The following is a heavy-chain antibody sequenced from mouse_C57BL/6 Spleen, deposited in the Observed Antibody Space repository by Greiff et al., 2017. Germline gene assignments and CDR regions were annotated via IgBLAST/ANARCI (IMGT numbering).Heavy chain of an antibody. J-gene: IGHJ4*01. CDR1: GYAFSSSW. CDR3: ARSYGSSYDYAMCD. CDR2: IYPGDGDT. Sequence: QVQLQQSGPELVKPGASVKISCKASGYAFSSSWMNWVKQRPGKGLEWIGRIYPGDGDTNYNGKFKGKATLTADKSSSTAYMQLSSLTSEDSAVYCCARSYGSSYDYAMCDWGQGTSVTVSS. V-gene: IGHV1-82*01. D-gene: IGHD1-1*01.